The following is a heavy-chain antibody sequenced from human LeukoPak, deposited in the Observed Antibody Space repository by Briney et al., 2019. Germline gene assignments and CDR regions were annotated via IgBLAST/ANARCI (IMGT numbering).Heavy chain of an antibody. Sequence: PSETLSLTCAVYGGSFSGYYWSWIRQPPGKGLEWIGEINHSGSTNYNPSLKSRVTISVDTSKNQFSLKLSSVTAADTAVYYCARVTGSLRSLTDDIWGQGTMVTVSS. J-gene: IGHJ3*02. D-gene: IGHD3-3*01. CDR3: ARVTGSLRSLTDDI. CDR1: GGSFSGYY. V-gene: IGHV4-34*01. CDR2: INHSGST.